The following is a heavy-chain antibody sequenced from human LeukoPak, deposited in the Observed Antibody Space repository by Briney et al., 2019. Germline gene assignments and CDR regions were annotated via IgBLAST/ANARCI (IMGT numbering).Heavy chain of an antibody. CDR1: GFTVSSNY. J-gene: IGHJ4*02. CDR2: IFSGGGD. D-gene: IGHD1-26*01. CDR3: ARGHTTPVRFDY. Sequence: GGSLRLSCAASGFTVSSNYMTWVRQASGKGLEWVSVIFSGGGDYYADSVKGRFTISRDNSKNTLYLQMSSLRAEDTAVYYCARGHTTPVRFDYWGQGTLVTVSS. V-gene: IGHV3-53*01.